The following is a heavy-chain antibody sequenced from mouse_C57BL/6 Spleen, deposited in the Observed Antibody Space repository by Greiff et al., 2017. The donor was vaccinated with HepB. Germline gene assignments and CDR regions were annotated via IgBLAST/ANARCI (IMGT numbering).Heavy chain of an antibody. V-gene: IGHV5-6*01. J-gene: IGHJ4*01. D-gene: IGHD2-3*01. CDR1: GFTFSSYG. Sequence: EVQLVESGGDLVKPGGSLKLSCAASGFTFSSYGMSWVRQTPDKRLEWVATISSGGSYTYYPDSVKGRFTISRDNAKNTLYLQMSSLKSEDTAMYYCARHEGYYDAMDYWGQGTSVTVSS. CDR3: ARHEGYYDAMDY. CDR2: ISSGGSYT.